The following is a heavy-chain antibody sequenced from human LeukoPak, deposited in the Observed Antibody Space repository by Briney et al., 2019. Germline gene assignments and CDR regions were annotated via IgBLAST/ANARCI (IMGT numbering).Heavy chain of an antibody. CDR2: IYTSGST. J-gene: IGHJ6*04. CDR1: GGSISSYY. D-gene: IGHD2-15*01. CDR3: ARDRARTICCSCYPMDV. V-gene: IGHV4-4*07. Sequence: TLETLSLTCTVSGGSISSYYWSWIRQPAGKGLEWIGRIYTSGSTNYNPSLKSRVTMSVDTSKNQFSLKLSSVTAADTAVYYCARDRARTICCSCYPMDVWGKGTTVTVSS.